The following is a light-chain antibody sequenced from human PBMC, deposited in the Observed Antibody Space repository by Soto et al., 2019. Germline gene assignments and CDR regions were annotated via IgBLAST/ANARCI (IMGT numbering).Light chain of an antibody. J-gene: IGKJ1*01. CDR1: QSINSW. CDR3: QQYNSYSWT. CDR2: DAS. Sequence: DIQMTQSPSTLSASVGDRVAITCRASQSINSWLAWYQQKPGKAPKLLIYDASTLESGVPPRFSGSGSGTEFTLTISSLQPDDFATYYCQQYNSYSWTFGQGTKVEIK. V-gene: IGKV1-5*01.